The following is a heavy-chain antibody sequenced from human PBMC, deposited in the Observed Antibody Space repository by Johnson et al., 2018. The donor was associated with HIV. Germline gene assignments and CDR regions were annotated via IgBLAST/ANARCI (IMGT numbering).Heavy chain of an antibody. CDR2: ISYDGSNK. V-gene: IGHV3-30-3*01. J-gene: IGHJ3*01. Sequence: QVQLVESGGGVVQPGRSLRLSCAASGFTFSSYAMHWVRQAPGKGLEWVAVISYDGSNKYYADSVKGRFTISRDNSKNTLYLQMNSLTSDDTAVYYCAREGVSGSYYDAFDLWGQGTMVTVSS. CDR1: GFTFSSYA. CDR3: AREGVSGSYYDAFDL. D-gene: IGHD1-26*01.